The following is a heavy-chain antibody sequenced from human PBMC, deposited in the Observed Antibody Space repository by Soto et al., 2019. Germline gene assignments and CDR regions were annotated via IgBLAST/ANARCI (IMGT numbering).Heavy chain of an antibody. D-gene: IGHD3-3*01. CDR3: ARRFPADDFSSGYHLPEPPCYYCGMDV. CDR2: IWYDGSNK. V-gene: IGHV3-33*01. CDR1: GFTFSSYG. J-gene: IGHJ6*02. Sequence: GGSLRLSCAASGFTFSSYGMHWVRQAPGKGLEWVAVIWYDGSNKYYADSVKGRFTISRDNSKNTLYLQMNSLRAEDTAVYYCARRFPADDFSSGYHLPEPPCYYCGMDVRGQGTTVTVSS.